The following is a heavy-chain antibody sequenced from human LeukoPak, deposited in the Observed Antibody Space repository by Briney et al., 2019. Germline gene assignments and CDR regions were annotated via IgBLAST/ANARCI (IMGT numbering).Heavy chain of an antibody. CDR3: ARDPFIAVGDNYYYYYGMDV. V-gene: IGHV3-74*01. D-gene: IGHD6-19*01. Sequence: GGSLRLSCAASGFTFSSYWMHWVRQAPGKGLVWVSCINSDGSSTSYADSVKGRFTISRDNAKNTLYLQMNSLRAEDTAAYYCARDPFIAVGDNYYYYYGMDVWGQGTTVTVSS. CDR2: INSDGSST. J-gene: IGHJ6*02. CDR1: GFTFSSYW.